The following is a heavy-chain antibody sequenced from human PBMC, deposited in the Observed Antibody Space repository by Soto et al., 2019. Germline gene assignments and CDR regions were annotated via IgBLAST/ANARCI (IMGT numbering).Heavy chain of an antibody. J-gene: IGHJ6*02. Sequence: QVQLVQSGAEVKKPGSSVKVSCKASGGTFSSYAISWVRQAPGQGLEWMGGIIPIFGTANYAQKFQGRVTITADKSTSTAYMELSSLRSEDTAVYYCARAPKEYDFWSGYAEYYYGMDVWGQGTTVTVS. D-gene: IGHD3-3*01. CDR3: ARAPKEYDFWSGYAEYYYGMDV. CDR1: GGTFSSYA. V-gene: IGHV1-69*06. CDR2: IIPIFGTA.